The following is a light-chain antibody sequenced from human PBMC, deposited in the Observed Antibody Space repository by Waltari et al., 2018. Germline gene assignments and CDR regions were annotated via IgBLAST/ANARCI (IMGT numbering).Light chain of an antibody. CDR3: CSYAGSGIYV. CDR1: SSDVGRYNL. V-gene: IGLV2-23*02. J-gene: IGLJ1*01. Sequence: QSALTQPASVSGSPGQSITVPCTGTSSDVGRYNLVSWFQQYPDTAPKLIIFEVNKRPSGVSNRFSGSKSGNTASLTISGLQAGDEADYYCCSYAGSGIYVFGTGAKVTVL. CDR2: EVN.